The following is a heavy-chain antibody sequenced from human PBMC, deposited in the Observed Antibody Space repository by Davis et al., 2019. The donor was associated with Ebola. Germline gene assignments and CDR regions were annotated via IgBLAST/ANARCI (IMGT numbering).Heavy chain of an antibody. V-gene: IGHV4-34*01. Sequence: SETLSLTCAVYGGSFSGYYWSWIRQPPGKGLEWIGEINHSGSTNYNPSLKSRVTISVDTSKNQFSLKLSSVTAADTAVYYRARGLITYYYYGMDVWGQGTTVTVSS. CDR3: ARGLITYYYYGMDV. CDR2: INHSGST. J-gene: IGHJ6*02. D-gene: IGHD1-14*01. CDR1: GGSFSGYY.